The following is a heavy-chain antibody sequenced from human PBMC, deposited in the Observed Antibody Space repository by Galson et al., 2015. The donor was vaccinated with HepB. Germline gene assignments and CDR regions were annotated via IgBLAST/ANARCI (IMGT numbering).Heavy chain of an antibody. CDR3: ARVAVTTLTTWYYFNY. CDR1: GYSFTNNW. CDR2: LYPADSDI. Sequence: QSGAEVKKPGESLKISCKGSGYSFTNNWIGWVRQMPGKGLEWMGILYPADSDIRYSLSFQGQVTISDDKSINTASLQWSSMKATGTARYYCARVAVTTLTTWYYFNYWGRGTRVTVPS. J-gene: IGHJ4*02. V-gene: IGHV5-51*01. D-gene: IGHD1-1*01.